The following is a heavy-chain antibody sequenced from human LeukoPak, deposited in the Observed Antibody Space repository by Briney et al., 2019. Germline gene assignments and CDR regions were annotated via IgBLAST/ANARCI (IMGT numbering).Heavy chain of an antibody. CDR1: GGSFSAYY. Sequence: SETLSLTCAVYGGSFSAYYWHWVRQPPGKGLEWIGQIDHSGNTNYNPSLESRVTMSADTSRNQFSLKLKSVTAADTAVYYCAQTYLVASGLMNYWGQGTLVTVSS. D-gene: IGHD5-12*01. CDR2: IDHSGNT. J-gene: IGHJ4*02. CDR3: AQTYLVASGLMNY. V-gene: IGHV4-34*01.